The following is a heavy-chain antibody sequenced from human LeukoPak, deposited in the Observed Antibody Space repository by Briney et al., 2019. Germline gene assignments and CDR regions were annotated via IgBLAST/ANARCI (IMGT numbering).Heavy chain of an antibody. CDR2: IGSTSNYI. Sequence: GGSLRLSCAASGFIFSDYSMNWVRQAPGKGLEWVSSIGSTSNYIYYSDSVKGRFTISRDNANNSLFLQMNSLRVEDTALYYCVRDAASPDYWGQGTLVTVSS. J-gene: IGHJ4*02. CDR1: GFIFSDYS. CDR3: VRDAASPDY. V-gene: IGHV3-21*01.